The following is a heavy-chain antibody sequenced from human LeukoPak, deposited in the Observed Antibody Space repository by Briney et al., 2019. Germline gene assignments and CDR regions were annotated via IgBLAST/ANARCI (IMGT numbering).Heavy chain of an antibody. CDR1: GFTFSSYE. V-gene: IGHV3-48*03. CDR3: AELGITMIGGI. J-gene: IGHJ6*04. Sequence: GGSLRLSCAASGFTFSSYEMNWVRQAPGKGLEWVSYISSSGSTIYYADSVKGRFTISRDNAKNSLYLQMNSLRAEDTAVYYCAELGITMIGGIWGKGTTVTVSS. CDR2: ISSSGSTI. D-gene: IGHD3-10*02.